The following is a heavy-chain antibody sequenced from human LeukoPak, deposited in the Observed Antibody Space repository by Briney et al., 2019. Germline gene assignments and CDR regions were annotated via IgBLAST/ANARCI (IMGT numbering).Heavy chain of an antibody. CDR3: ARVDSSSWFDS. Sequence: ASVKVSCKASGYTFTSYYIYWVRQAPGQGLEWMGIINPSGGSASYAQKFQGRVTMTRDTSTSTVYMDLSRLRSDDTAMYYCARVDSSSWFDSWGQGTLVTVSS. CDR2: INPSGGSA. J-gene: IGHJ5*01. V-gene: IGHV1-46*01. CDR1: GYTFTSYY. D-gene: IGHD6-13*01.